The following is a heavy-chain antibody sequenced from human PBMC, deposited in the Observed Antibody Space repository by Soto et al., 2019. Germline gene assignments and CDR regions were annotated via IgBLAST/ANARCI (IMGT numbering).Heavy chain of an antibody. D-gene: IGHD6-13*01. J-gene: IGHJ6*02. V-gene: IGHV5-10-1*01. CDR2: IDPSDSYT. Sequence: GESLKISCKGSGYSFTSYWISLVRQMPGKGLEWMGRIDPSDSYTNYSPSFQGHVTISADKSISTAYLQWSSLKASDTAMYYCARLSYSSSWYGHRYYYYGMDVWGQGTTVTVSS. CDR3: ARLSYSSSWYGHRYYYYGMDV. CDR1: GYSFTSYW.